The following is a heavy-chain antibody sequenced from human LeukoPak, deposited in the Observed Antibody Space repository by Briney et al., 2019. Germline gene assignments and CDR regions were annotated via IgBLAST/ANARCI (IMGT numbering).Heavy chain of an antibody. Sequence: SQTLSLTCAISGDSVSSNGAAWNWIRQSPSRGLEWLGRTYHRSKWYSESALSLKGRITVNPDTSKNQFSLQLNSVGPEDTAVYYCARTTGHFDYWGQGTLVTVSS. CDR3: ARTTGHFDY. V-gene: IGHV6-1*01. D-gene: IGHD2-8*02. CDR2: TYHRSKWYS. CDR1: GDSVSSNGAA. J-gene: IGHJ4*02.